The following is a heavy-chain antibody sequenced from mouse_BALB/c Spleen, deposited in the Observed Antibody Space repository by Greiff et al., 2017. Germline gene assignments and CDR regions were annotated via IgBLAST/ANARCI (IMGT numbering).Heavy chain of an antibody. CDR2: ISSGGGST. J-gene: IGHJ1*01. V-gene: IGHV5-12-1*01. Sequence: EVHLVESGGGLVKPGGSLKLSCAASGFAFSSYDMSWVRQTPEKRLEWVAYISSGGGSTYYPDTVKGRFTISRDNAKNTLYLQMSSLKSEDTAMYYCARHTTVVARDWYFDVWGAGTTVTVSS. CDR1: GFAFSSYD. CDR3: ARHTTVVARDWYFDV. D-gene: IGHD1-1*01.